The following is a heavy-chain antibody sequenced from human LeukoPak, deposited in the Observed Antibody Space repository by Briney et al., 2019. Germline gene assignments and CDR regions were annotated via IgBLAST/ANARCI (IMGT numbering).Heavy chain of an antibody. Sequence: PGRSLRLSCAASGFTFSTYAMHWVRQAPGKGLERVAVISYDGSDKYYADSVKGRFIISRDNSKNMLNLQINSLRDEDTAVYYCASPQLGQLLLYGMDVWGQGTTVTVSS. V-gene: IGHV3-30-3*01. D-gene: IGHD1-26*01. CDR2: ISYDGSDK. J-gene: IGHJ6*02. CDR1: GFTFSTYA. CDR3: ASPQLGQLLLYGMDV.